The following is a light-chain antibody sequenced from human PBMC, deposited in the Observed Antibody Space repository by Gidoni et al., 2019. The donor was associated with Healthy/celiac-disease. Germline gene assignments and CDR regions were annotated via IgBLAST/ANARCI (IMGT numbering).Light chain of an antibody. J-gene: IGKJ1*01. CDR1: QSISSY. CDR2: AAS. Sequence: DIQMTQSPSSLSASVGDRVTITCRASQSISSYLNWYQQKPGKAPKLLIYAASSLQSVVPSRFSGSGSGTDFTLTISSLHPEDFATYYCQQSYSTSWTFGQGTKVEIK. CDR3: QQSYSTSWT. V-gene: IGKV1-39*01.